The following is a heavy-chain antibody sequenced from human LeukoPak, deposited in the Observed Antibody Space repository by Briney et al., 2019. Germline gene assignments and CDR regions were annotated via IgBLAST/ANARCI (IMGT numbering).Heavy chain of an antibody. J-gene: IGHJ5*02. CDR1: GGSFSGYY. CDR3: ARGTRITGTMYNWFDP. Sequence: PSETLSLTCAVYGGSFSGYYWSWIRQPPGKGLEWIGEINHSGSTNYNPSLKSRVTISVDTSKNQISLKLSSVTAADTAVYYCARGTRITGTMYNWFDPWGQGTLVTVSS. CDR2: INHSGST. D-gene: IGHD1/OR15-1a*01. V-gene: IGHV4-34*01.